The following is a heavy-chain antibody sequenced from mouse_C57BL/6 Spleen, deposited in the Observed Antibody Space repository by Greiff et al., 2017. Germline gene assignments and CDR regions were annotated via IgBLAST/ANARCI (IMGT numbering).Heavy chain of an antibody. D-gene: IGHD2-4*01. V-gene: IGHV5-9-1*02. CDR1: GFTFSSYA. CDR3: TRVYYDYGVDY. CDR2: ISSGGDYI. Sequence: EVKLMESGEGLVKPGGSLKLSCAASGFTFSSYAMSWVRQTPEKRLEWVAYISSGGDYIYYADTVKGRFTISRDNARNTLYLQMSSLKSEDTAMYYCTRVYYDYGVDYWGQGTSVTVSS. J-gene: IGHJ4*01.